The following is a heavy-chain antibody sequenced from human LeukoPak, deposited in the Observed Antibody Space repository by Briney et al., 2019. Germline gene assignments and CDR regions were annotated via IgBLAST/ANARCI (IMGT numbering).Heavy chain of an antibody. CDR1: GFTFSRYA. V-gene: IGHV3-30*04. CDR3: AREDSKSIAFPGYYYYMDV. D-gene: IGHD6-6*01. J-gene: IGHJ6*03. Sequence: GGSLRLSCAASGFTFSRYAMHWVRQAPGKGLEWVAVISYDGSNKYYADSVKGRFTISRDNSKNTLYLQMNSLRAEDTAVYYCAREDSKSIAFPGYYYYMDVWGKGTTVTVSS. CDR2: ISYDGSNK.